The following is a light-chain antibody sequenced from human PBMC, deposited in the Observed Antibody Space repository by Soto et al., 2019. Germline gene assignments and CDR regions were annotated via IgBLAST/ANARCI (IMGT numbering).Light chain of an antibody. Sequence: QSALTQPASVSGSPGQSITISCTGTSSDVGGYNYVSWYQQHPGKAPKLMIYEVSHRPSGVSDRFSGSKSGNTASLTISGLQAEDEADYYCSSFTSDRIYVFGPGTKLTVL. CDR2: EVS. J-gene: IGLJ1*01. V-gene: IGLV2-14*01. CDR1: SSDVGGYNY. CDR3: SSFTSDRIYV.